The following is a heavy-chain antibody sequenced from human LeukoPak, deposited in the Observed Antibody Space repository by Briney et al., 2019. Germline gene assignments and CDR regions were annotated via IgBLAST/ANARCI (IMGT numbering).Heavy chain of an antibody. CDR3: ARDYCSGGSCYVDY. Sequence: PGGSLRLSCAASGFTFDDYGMSWVRQAPGKGLEWVSGINWNGGSTGYADSVKGRFTISRDNAKNSLYLQMNSLRAEDTALYYCARDYCSGGSCYVDYWGQGTLVTVSS. CDR1: GFTFDDYG. J-gene: IGHJ4*02. CDR2: INWNGGST. V-gene: IGHV3-20*04. D-gene: IGHD2-15*01.